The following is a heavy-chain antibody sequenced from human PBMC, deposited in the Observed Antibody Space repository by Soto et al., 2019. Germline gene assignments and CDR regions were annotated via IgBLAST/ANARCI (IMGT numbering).Heavy chain of an antibody. CDR3: PRESNDHFEY. J-gene: IGHJ4*01. CDR2: IAHDGGEK. V-gene: IGHV3-7*01. D-gene: IGHD1-1*01. CDR1: GLRFSCYW. Sequence: PWGSLRLSCAVSGLRFSCYWTTWARQAPRRGLEWVATIAHDGGEKFYVDSVKGRFTTSRDNTKNSLYLQMNSLSAEDTALYYCPRESNDHFEYWGQGTRVTRSS.